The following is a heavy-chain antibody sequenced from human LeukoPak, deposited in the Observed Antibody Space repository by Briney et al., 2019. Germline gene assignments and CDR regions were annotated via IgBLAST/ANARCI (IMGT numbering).Heavy chain of an antibody. CDR3: ARGDLVYFDY. Sequence: PGRFLRLSCAASGFTFSSYGMHWVRQAPGKGLEWVAVIWYDGSNKYYADSVKGRFTISRDNSKNTLYLQMNSLRAEDTAVYYCARGDLVYFDYWGQGTLVTVSS. V-gene: IGHV3-33*01. CDR2: IWYDGSNK. CDR1: GFTFSSYG. J-gene: IGHJ4*02. D-gene: IGHD2-21*02.